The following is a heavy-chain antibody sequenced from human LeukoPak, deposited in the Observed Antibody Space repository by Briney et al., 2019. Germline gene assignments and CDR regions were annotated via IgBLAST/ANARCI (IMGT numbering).Heavy chain of an antibody. CDR3: ARGASSWEYTTFDI. Sequence: GGSLRLSCAASGFTFSSYGMHWVRQAPGKGLEWVSTIGGSGITTFYADSVKGRFTISRDNSKNAVFLQVNSLRAVDMAIYYCARGASSWEYTTFDIWGQGTIVTVSS. V-gene: IGHV3-23*01. CDR2: IGGSGITT. CDR1: GFTFSSYG. J-gene: IGHJ3*02. D-gene: IGHD6-13*01.